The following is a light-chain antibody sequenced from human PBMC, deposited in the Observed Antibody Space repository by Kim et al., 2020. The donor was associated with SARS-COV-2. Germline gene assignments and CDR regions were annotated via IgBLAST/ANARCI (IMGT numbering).Light chain of an antibody. CDR2: EVT. J-gene: IGLJ1*01. CDR3: CSYAGSSTSV. V-gene: IGLV2-23*02. Sequence: QSALTQPASVSGSPEQSITISCTGTSSDVGNYNLVSWYQQHPGKAPKLKIYEVTKRPSGVSNRFSGSKSGNTASLTISGLQAEDEADYYCCSYAGSSTSVFGTGTKVTVL. CDR1: SSDVGNYNL.